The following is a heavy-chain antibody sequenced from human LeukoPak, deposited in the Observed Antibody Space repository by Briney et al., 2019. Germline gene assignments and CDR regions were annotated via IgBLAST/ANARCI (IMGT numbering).Heavy chain of an antibody. V-gene: IGHV4-61*01. D-gene: IGHD3-22*01. CDR2: IYYSGST. CDR1: GGSFSSDSYY. J-gene: IGHJ3*02. CDR3: ARDSELPDYDDAFDI. Sequence: SETLSLTCTVSGGSFSSDSYYWSWIRQPPGKGLEWIGYIYYSGSTNYNPSLKSRVTISVDTSKNQFSLKLSSVTAADTAVYYCARDSELPDYDDAFDIWGQGTMVTVSS.